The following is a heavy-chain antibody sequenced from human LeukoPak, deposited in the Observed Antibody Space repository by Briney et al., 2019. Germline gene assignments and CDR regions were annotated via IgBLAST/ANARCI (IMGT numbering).Heavy chain of an antibody. D-gene: IGHD1-26*01. CDR3: ARSRLVGAATSHFDI. Sequence: GGSLRLSCAASGFTFSSYAMSWVRHAPGKRLEWVSGISGSDGTTFYADSVKGRFTISRDNSKNTLHLQMNSLRAEDKAVYYCARSRLVGAATSHFDIWGQGTMGTVSS. J-gene: IGHJ3*02. CDR1: GFTFSSYA. V-gene: IGHV3-23*01. CDR2: ISGSDGTT.